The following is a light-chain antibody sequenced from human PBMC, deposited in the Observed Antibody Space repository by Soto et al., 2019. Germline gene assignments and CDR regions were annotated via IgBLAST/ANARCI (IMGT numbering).Light chain of an antibody. CDR3: QQYGSAYT. CDR1: QSVNNNY. V-gene: IGKV3-20*01. CDR2: GAS. Sequence: EIVLTQSPGTRSLSPGERATLSCRASQSVNNNYLAWYQQKPGQPPRLLIYGASSRPIGIPDRFSGGGSGTDVTLIISRLEPEDFAVYYCQQYGSAYTFGPGNKEDIK. J-gene: IGKJ3*01.